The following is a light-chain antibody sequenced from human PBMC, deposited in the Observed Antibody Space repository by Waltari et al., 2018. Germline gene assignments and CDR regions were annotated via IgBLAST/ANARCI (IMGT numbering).Light chain of an antibody. CDR1: QGINSY. V-gene: IGKV1-9*01. Sequence: IQLTQSPSSLSASVGDRVTISCRASQGINSYLAWYPQKPGKAPKPLIYAASALQSGVPARFSGSGSGTDVTLTISSLQPADFATYYCQQLNSYPTFGQAKRLEIK. CDR2: AAS. J-gene: IGKJ5*01. CDR3: QQLNSYPT.